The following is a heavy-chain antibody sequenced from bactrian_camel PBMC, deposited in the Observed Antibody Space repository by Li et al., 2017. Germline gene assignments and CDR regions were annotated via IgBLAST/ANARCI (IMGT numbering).Heavy chain of an antibody. Sequence: HVQLVESGGGSVQAGGSLRLSCSPSEYTYAYYCMGWFRQAPGKEREGVAALSSGDGSVSYADSVKGRFTISHDNGNTMYLKMNSLKPEDTAAYICAADLCPDLICDSDYDVRGESGYWGQGTQVTVS. CDR1: EYTYAYYC. V-gene: IGHV3S63*01. CDR2: LSSGDGSV. CDR3: AADLCPDLICDSDYDVRGESGY. J-gene: IGHJ6*01. D-gene: IGHD4*01.